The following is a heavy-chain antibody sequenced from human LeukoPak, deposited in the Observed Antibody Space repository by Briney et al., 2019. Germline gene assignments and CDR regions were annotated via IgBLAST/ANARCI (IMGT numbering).Heavy chain of an antibody. CDR3: ARFDGDSDNWFDP. D-gene: IGHD2-21*02. Sequence: GGSLRLSCAASGFTFSSYGMHWVRQAPGKGLEWVAFIRYDGSNKYYADSVKGRFTISRDNSKNTLYLQMNSLRAEDTAVYYCARFDGDSDNWFDPWGQGTLVTVSS. J-gene: IGHJ5*02. V-gene: IGHV3-30*02. CDR1: GFTFSSYG. CDR2: IRYDGSNK.